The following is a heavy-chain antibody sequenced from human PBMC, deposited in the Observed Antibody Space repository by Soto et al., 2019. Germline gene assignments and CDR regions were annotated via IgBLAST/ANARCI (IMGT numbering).Heavy chain of an antibody. D-gene: IGHD3-9*01. CDR1: GFTFSSYG. Sequence: VGSLRLSCAASGFTFSSYGMHWVRQAPGKGLEWVAVISYDGSNKYYADSVKGRFTISRDNSKNTLYLQMNSLRAEDTALYYCAKESRDYDILSQWGQGTLVTVSS. V-gene: IGHV3-30*18. J-gene: IGHJ4*02. CDR3: AKESRDYDILSQ. CDR2: ISYDGSNK.